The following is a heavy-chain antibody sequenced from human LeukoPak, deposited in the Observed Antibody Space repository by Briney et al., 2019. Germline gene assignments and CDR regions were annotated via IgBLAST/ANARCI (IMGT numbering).Heavy chain of an antibody. Sequence: GESLKISCKGSGYSFTSYRIGWVRQMPGKGLEWMGIIYPSDSDTKYSPSFEGQVTISVDKAISTAYLQWSSLKGSDTAMYYCARRTGRSGYGIWGQGTMVTVSS. J-gene: IGHJ3*02. D-gene: IGHD3-3*01. V-gene: IGHV5-51*01. CDR1: GYSFTSYR. CDR3: ARRTGRSGYGI. CDR2: IYPSDSDT.